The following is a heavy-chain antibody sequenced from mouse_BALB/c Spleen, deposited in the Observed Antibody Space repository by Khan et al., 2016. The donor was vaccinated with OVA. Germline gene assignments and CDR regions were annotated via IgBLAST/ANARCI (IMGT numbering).Heavy chain of an antibody. Sequence: QIQLVQSGPELKKPGETVRISCKASGYTFTTAGMQWVQKMPGKGLKWIGWINTHSGVPKYAEDFKGRFVFSLETSASTAYLQITNLTNEDTATYFCARGGAAFYRNDGDAMDSWGQGTSVTVSS. D-gene: IGHD2-14*01. J-gene: IGHJ4*01. CDR2: INTHSGVP. V-gene: IGHV9-4*02. CDR1: GYTFTTAG. CDR3: ARGGAAFYRNDGDAMDS.